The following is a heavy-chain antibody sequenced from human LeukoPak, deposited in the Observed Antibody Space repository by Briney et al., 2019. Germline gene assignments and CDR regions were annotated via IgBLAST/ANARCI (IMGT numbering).Heavy chain of an antibody. CDR1: GFTFSSYV. Sequence: GGSLRLSCAASGFTFSSYVMSWVRQAPGKGLVWVSAIGEEKSGSWTKSADSVKGRFTISRDNSENTLYLQMNSLRAEDTAVYYCAKDRGDFEENDAFDIWGQGTMVTVSS. V-gene: IGHV3-23*01. CDR2: IGEEKSGSWT. D-gene: IGHD2-21*01. CDR3: AKDRGDFEENDAFDI. J-gene: IGHJ3*02.